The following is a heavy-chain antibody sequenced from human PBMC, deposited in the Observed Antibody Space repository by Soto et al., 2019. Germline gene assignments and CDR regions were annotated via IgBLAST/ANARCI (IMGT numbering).Heavy chain of an antibody. Sequence: PSETLSLTCTASGGPISTYYWSWIRQAPGKELEWIAYTHYSGSVNYNPSLRGRVTISQDTSKNQLSLKVTAVTAADTAVYYCARGGSYYDFDRWGQGSLVTVSS. J-gene: IGHJ4*02. CDR3: ARGGSYYDFDR. CDR2: THYSGSV. D-gene: IGHD3-10*01. V-gene: IGHV4-59*01. CDR1: GGPISTYY.